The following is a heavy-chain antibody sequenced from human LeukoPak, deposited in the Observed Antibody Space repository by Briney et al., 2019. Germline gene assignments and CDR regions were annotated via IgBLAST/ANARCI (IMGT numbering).Heavy chain of an antibody. V-gene: IGHV1-69*13. CDR2: IILIFGTP. J-gene: IGHJ4*02. CDR1: GYTFTSYD. CDR3: ARGEVPPHYFDY. Sequence: GASVKVSCKASGYTFTSYDINWVRQATGQGLEWMGGIILIFGTPKYAQKFQGRVTITADESTSTAYMELSSLRSEDTAVYYCARGEVPPHYFDYWGQGTLVTVSS.